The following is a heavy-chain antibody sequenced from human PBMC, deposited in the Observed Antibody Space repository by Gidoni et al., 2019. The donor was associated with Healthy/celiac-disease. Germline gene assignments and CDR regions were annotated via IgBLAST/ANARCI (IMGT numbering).Heavy chain of an antibody. CDR2: IYYSGST. D-gene: IGHD3-10*01. V-gene: IGHV4-39*01. CDR1: AGYISSSSYD. J-gene: IGHJ4*02. CDR3: ARRYGSGSYFGY. Sequence: LQLQKSGPGLVKLSETLSPTCTGTAGYISSSSYDWCWIRQPPGNVLELIGSIYYSGSTYYTPSLKSRVTISVDTSKTQFSLTLSSVTAADTAVYYCARRYGSGSYFGYWGQGTLVTVSS.